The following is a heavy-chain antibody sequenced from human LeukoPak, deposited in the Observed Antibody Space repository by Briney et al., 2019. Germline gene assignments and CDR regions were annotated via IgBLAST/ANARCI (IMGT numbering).Heavy chain of an antibody. CDR3: ARGLGYSYGYGIDY. Sequence: GGSLRLSCAASGFPFSSYGMHWVRQAPGKGLEWVAIIWYDGSNKYHADSVKGRFTISRDNSKNTLYLQMNSLRAEDTALYYCARGLGYSYGYGIDYWGQGTPVTVSS. V-gene: IGHV3-33*01. CDR1: GFPFSSYG. CDR2: IWYDGSNK. J-gene: IGHJ4*02. D-gene: IGHD5-18*01.